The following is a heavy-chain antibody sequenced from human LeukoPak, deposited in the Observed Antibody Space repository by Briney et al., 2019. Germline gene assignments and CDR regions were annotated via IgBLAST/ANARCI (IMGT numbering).Heavy chain of an antibody. CDR1: GFTFDDYA. V-gene: IGHV3-9*01. CDR3: AKDRAWIAAAGTGFDY. CDR2: ISWNSGSI. J-gene: IGHJ4*02. Sequence: GGSLRLSCPASGFTFDDYAMHWVRQAPGKGLEWVSGISWNSGSIGYADSVKGRFTISRDNAKNSLYLQMNSLRAEDTALYYCAKDRAWIAAAGTGFDYWGQGTLVTVSS. D-gene: IGHD6-13*01.